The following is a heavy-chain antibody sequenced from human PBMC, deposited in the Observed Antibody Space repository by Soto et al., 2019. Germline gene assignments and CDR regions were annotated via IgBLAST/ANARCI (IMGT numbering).Heavy chain of an antibody. V-gene: IGHV1-18*01. J-gene: IGHJ4*02. CDR1: GYTFTSYG. CDR3: ARDGPYYDFWSGYWVNTMMDEFDH. D-gene: IGHD3-3*01. Sequence: QVQLVQSGAEVKKPGASVKVSCKASGYTFTSYGISWVRQAPGQGLGWMAWISAYNGNTNYAQKLQGRVTMTTDTAKRTAYKELRSLRSDDAAVYYYARDGPYYDFWSGYWVNTMMDEFDHRGQGTLVPVSS. CDR2: ISAYNGNT.